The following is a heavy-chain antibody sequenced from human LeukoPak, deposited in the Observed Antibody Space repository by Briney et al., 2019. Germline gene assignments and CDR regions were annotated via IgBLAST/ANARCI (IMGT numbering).Heavy chain of an antibody. V-gene: IGHV1-46*01. CDR3: ARDLSGYVDY. Sequence: ASVKVSCKASGYTFTSYYLHWVRQAPGQGLEWMGIINPSGGDTSYAQKFPGRVTMTRDTSTSTVYMELSSRRSEDTAVYYCARDLSGYVDYWGQGTLVTVSS. CDR1: GYTFTSYY. CDR2: INPSGGDT. D-gene: IGHD5-12*01. J-gene: IGHJ4*02.